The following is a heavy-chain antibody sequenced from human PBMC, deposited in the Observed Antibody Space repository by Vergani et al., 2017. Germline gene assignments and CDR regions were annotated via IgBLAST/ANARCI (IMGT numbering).Heavy chain of an antibody. CDR2: ISSSSSTI. CDR1: GFTFSSYS. Sequence: EVQLLGSGGGLVQPGGSLRLSCAASGFTFSSYSMNWVRQAPGKGLEWVSYISSSSSTIYYADSVKGRFTISRDNAKNSLYLQMNSLRAEDTAVYYCARDGTDYGSGSYYPSWYFDYWGQGTLVTVSS. V-gene: IGHV3-48*01. CDR3: ARDGTDYGSGSYYPSWYFDY. D-gene: IGHD3-10*01. J-gene: IGHJ4*02.